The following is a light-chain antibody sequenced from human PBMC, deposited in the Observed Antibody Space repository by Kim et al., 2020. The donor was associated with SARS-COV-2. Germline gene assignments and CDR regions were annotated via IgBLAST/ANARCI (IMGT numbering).Light chain of an antibody. CDR1: QSLLHSNGYNY. Sequence: DIVMTQSPLSLPVTPGEPASISCRSSQSLLHSNGYNYLDWYLQKLGQSPQLLIYLGSNRASGVPDRFSGSGSGTDFTLKISRVEAEDVGVYYCMQALQIRTFGQGTKVDIK. V-gene: IGKV2-28*01. J-gene: IGKJ1*01. CDR2: LGS. CDR3: MQALQIRT.